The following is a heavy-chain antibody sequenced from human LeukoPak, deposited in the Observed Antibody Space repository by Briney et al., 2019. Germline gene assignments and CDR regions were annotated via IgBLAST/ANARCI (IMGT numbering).Heavy chain of an antibody. Sequence: GGSLRLSCAVSGITLSNYGMSWVRQAPGKGLEWVAGISDIGGSTKYADSVKGRFTISRDNPKNTLFLQMNSLRAEDTAVYFCAKRGVVIRVVLVGFHKEAYYFESWGQGALVTVSS. CDR3: AKRGVVIRVVLVGFHKEAYYFES. D-gene: IGHD3/OR15-3a*01. J-gene: IGHJ4*02. CDR1: GITLSNYG. CDR2: ISDIGGST. V-gene: IGHV3-23*01.